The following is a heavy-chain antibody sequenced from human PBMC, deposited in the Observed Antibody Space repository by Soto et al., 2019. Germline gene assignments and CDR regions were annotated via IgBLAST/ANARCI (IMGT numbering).Heavy chain of an antibody. CDR3: ARDVVVVPKGHNWFDP. CDR2: ISSSGSTL. D-gene: IGHD2-15*01. J-gene: IGHJ5*02. Sequence: GGSLRLSCAASGFTFSSYSMNWVRQAPGKGLEWVSYISSSGSTLYYADSVKGRFTISRDNAKNSLYLQMDSLRAEDTAVYYYARDVVVVPKGHNWFDPWGQGTLVTVSS. V-gene: IGHV3-48*04. CDR1: GFTFSSYS.